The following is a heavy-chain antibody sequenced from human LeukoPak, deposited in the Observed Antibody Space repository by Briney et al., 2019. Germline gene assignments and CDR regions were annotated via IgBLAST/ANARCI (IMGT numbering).Heavy chain of an antibody. Sequence: SETLSLTCTVSGGSVSSGSYYWSWIRQLPGKGLEWIGYIYYSGSTNYNPSLKSRVTISVDTSKNQFSLKLSSVTAADTAVYYCARDGGQWLGIDYWGQGTLVTVSS. CDR2: IYYSGST. D-gene: IGHD6-19*01. J-gene: IGHJ4*02. CDR1: GGSVSSGSYY. CDR3: ARDGGQWLGIDY. V-gene: IGHV4-61*01.